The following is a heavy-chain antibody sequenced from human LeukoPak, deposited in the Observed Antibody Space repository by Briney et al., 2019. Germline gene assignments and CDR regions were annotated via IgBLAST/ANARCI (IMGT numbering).Heavy chain of an antibody. CDR2: INPDSGGT. CDR1: GYTFTGYY. J-gene: IGHJ4*02. CDR3: AKDLGSGSYQPSDY. V-gene: IGHV1-2*02. D-gene: IGHD1-26*01. Sequence: ASVKVSCKASGYTFTGYYMHWVRQAPGQGLEWMGWINPDSGGTRYAQKFQGRVTMTRDTSIRTAYMELSRLTSDDMAVYYCAKDLGSGSYQPSDYWGQGTLVTVSS.